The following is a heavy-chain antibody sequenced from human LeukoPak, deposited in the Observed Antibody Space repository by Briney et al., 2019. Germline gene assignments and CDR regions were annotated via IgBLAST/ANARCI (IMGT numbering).Heavy chain of an antibody. CDR3: ARDVGMGAYDAFDI. D-gene: IGHD1-26*01. J-gene: IGHJ3*02. CDR1: GGTFSIYA. Sequence: SVKVSCKASGGTFSIYAISWVRQAPGQGLEWMGGIIPIFGTANYAQKFQGRVTITADKSTSTAYMELSSLRSEDTAVYYCARDVGMGAYDAFDIWGQGTMVTVSS. V-gene: IGHV1-69*06. CDR2: IIPIFGTA.